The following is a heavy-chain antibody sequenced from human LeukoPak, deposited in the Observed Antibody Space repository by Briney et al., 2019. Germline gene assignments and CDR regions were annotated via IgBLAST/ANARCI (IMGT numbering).Heavy chain of an antibody. D-gene: IGHD3-22*01. CDR1: GFTFSSYA. CDR3: AKDGGDDSSGYDAFDI. J-gene: IGHJ3*02. CDR2: ISGSGGST. V-gene: IGHV3-23*01. Sequence: GGSLRLSCAASGFTFSSYAMSWVRQAPGKGLEWVSAISGSGGSTYYADSVKGRFTISRDNSKYTLYLQMNSLRAEDTAVYYCAKDGGDDSSGYDAFDIWGQGTMVTVSS.